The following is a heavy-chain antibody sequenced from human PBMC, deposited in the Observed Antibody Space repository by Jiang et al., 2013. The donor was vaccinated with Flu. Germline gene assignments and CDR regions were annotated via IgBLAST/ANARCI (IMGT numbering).Heavy chain of an antibody. V-gene: IGHV4-61*02. CDR1: GDSISSGSYS. Sequence: GPGLVKPSQTLSLTCTVSGDSISSGSYSWSWVRQPAGKGLEWIGRIYTSGSTNYNPSLKSRVTISVDTSKNLFSLKLSSVTAADTAVYYCARAPTLWAPFDYWGQGTLVTVSS. J-gene: IGHJ4*02. D-gene: IGHD3-16*01. CDR2: IYTSGST. CDR3: ARAPTLWAPFDY.